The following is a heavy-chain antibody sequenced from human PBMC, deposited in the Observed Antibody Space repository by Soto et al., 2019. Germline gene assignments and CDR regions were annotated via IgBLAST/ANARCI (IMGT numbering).Heavy chain of an antibody. Sequence: PSETLSLTRTGSGGSISSYYWSWIRPPPGKGLEWIGYIYYSGSTNYNPSLKSRVTISVDTSKNQFSLKLSSVTAADTAVYYCARAPRGNYGYPSYFDYWGQGTLVTVSS. CDR3: ARAPRGNYGYPSYFDY. CDR1: GGSISSYY. J-gene: IGHJ4*02. V-gene: IGHV4-59*01. D-gene: IGHD3-10*01. CDR2: IYYSGST.